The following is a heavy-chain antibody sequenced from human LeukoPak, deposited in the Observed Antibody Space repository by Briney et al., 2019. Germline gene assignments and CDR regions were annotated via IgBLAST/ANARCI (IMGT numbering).Heavy chain of an antibody. CDR2: VHYSGST. D-gene: IGHD3-3*01. CDR3: AIHRVLILEWQGDGRGLFDY. J-gene: IGHJ4*02. V-gene: IGHV4-39*01. CDR1: GDSISSSSYY. Sequence: SETLSLTCTVSGDSISSSSYYWGWIRQPPGRGLEWIGSVHYSGSTYYNPSLKSRVTISVDTSKNQFSLKLSSVTAADTAVYYCAIHRVLILEWQGDGRGLFDYWGQGTLVTVSS.